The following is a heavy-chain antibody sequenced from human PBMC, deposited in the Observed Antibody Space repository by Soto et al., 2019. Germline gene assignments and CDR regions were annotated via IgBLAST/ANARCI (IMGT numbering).Heavy chain of an antibody. D-gene: IGHD7-27*01. CDR3: ARKGDPTNWGSGNAFDV. Sequence: QVQLVESGGGVVQPGRSLRLSCAASGFTFTNYAIHWVRQAPGKGLEWVAVISYDGSHKYYADSVKGRFTISRDNSKKTLYLQKNSLRVEDTAVYYGARKGDPTNWGSGNAFDVWGQGTMVTVSS. CDR1: GFTFTNYA. V-gene: IGHV3-30-3*01. J-gene: IGHJ3*01. CDR2: ISYDGSHK.